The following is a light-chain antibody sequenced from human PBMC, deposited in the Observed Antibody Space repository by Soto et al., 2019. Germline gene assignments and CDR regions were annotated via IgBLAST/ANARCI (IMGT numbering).Light chain of an antibody. V-gene: IGLV2-14*01. CDR3: TSWTTSTTMK. Sequence: QSALTQPASVSGSPGPSITISCTGTSSDVGAYNYVSWYQQHPGKAPKLMIYDVNIRPSGVSNRFSGSKSGNTASLTISGIQAEDEADYYCTSWTTSTTMKFGGGTKVTVL. CDR1: SSDVGAYNY. J-gene: IGLJ2*01. CDR2: DVN.